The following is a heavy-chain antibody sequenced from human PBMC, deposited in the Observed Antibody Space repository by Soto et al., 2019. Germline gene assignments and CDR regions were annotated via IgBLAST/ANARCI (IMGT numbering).Heavy chain of an antibody. D-gene: IGHD6-13*01. CDR3: ARAPPYAAAGPRNWFDP. J-gene: IGHJ5*02. Sequence: ASVKVSCKASGYTFTSYGISWVRQAPGQGLEWMGWISAYNGNTNYAQKLQGRVTMTTDTSTSTAYMELRSLRSDDTAVYYCARAPPYAAAGPRNWFDPWGQGXLVTVSS. V-gene: IGHV1-18*04. CDR1: GYTFTSYG. CDR2: ISAYNGNT.